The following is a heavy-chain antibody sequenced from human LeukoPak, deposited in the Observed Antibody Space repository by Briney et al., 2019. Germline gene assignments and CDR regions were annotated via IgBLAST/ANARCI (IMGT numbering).Heavy chain of an antibody. CDR3: AHRKNYYDSSVFDN. J-gene: IGHJ4*02. D-gene: IGHD3-22*01. Sequence: SGPTLVNPTQTPTLTCTFSGFSLNTRGVGVGWIRQPPGRALEWLALIYWDDDKRYSPSLKSRLTITKDTSKNQVALTMTNMDPVDTATYFCAHRKNYYDSSVFDNWGQGTLVTVSS. CDR1: GFSLNTRGVG. CDR2: IYWDDDK. V-gene: IGHV2-5*02.